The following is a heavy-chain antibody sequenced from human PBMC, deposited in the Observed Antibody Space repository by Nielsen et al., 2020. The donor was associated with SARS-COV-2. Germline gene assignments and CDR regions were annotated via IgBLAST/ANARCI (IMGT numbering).Heavy chain of an antibody. CDR3: ARALKTTVTTLGFDY. V-gene: IGHV3-11*05. J-gene: IGHJ4*02. Sequence: GESLKISCAASGFTFSDYYMSWIGQAPGKGLEWVSYISSSSSYTNYADSVKGRFTISRDNAKNSLYLQMNSLRAEDTAVYYCARALKTTVTTLGFDYWGQGTLVTVSS. D-gene: IGHD4-17*01. CDR1: GFTFSDYY. CDR2: ISSSSSYT.